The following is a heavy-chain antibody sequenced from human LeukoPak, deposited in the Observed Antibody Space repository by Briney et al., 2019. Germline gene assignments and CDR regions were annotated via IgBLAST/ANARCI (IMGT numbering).Heavy chain of an antibody. CDR3: ARASGSYWGFDS. J-gene: IGHJ5*01. D-gene: IGHD1-26*01. V-gene: IGHV1-2*02. Sequence: ASVKVSCKASGYTFTGQYMHWVRQAPGQGLEWMGWINPNSGDTNYAQKFQGSVTMTRDTSISTVYMELSRLRSDDTAVYYCARASGSYWGFDSWGQGTLVTVSS. CDR2: INPNSGDT. CDR1: GYTFTGQY.